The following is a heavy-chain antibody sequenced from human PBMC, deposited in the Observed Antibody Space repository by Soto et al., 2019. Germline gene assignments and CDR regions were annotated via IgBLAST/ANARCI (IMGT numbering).Heavy chain of an antibody. V-gene: IGHV4-39*01. CDR3: ARLGDFWMTLREAAYYYYGMDV. D-gene: IGHD3-3*01. CDR1: GGSISSSSYY. J-gene: IGHJ6*02. CDR2: IYYSGST. Sequence: SETLSLTCTVSGGSISSSSYYWGWIRQPPGKGLEWIGSIYYSGSTYYNPSLKSRVTISVDTSKNQFSLKLGSVTAADTAVYYCARLGDFWMTLREAAYYYYGMDVWGQGTTVTVSS.